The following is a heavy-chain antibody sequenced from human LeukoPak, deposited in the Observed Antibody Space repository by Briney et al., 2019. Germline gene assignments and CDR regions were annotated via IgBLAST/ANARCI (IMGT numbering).Heavy chain of an antibody. CDR1: GFVFSSYA. V-gene: IGHV3-30-3*01. CDR2: ISSDGSNT. CDR3: ARPYSSGWYGDIDY. Sequence: GGSLRLSCAASGFVFSSYAMHWVRQAPGQGLEWVAVISSDGSNTYYADSVKGRFTISRDNSKNTLYVQMNSLRPEDTAVYYCARPYSSGWYGDIDYWGQGTLVTVSS. D-gene: IGHD6-19*01. J-gene: IGHJ4*02.